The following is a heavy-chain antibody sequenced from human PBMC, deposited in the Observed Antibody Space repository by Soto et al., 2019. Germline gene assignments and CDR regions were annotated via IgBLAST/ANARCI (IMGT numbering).Heavy chain of an antibody. J-gene: IGHJ4*02. D-gene: IGHD4-4*01. V-gene: IGHV1-24*01. CDR3: ATPNARGHDYSKVPPLDY. Sequence: GASVKVTCKVSGYTVTELSIHWVLQAPGKGFEWMGGFDPEDGETIYAQKFQGRVTMTEDTSTDTAYMELSSLRSEDTAVYYCATPNARGHDYSKVPPLDYWGQGTLVTVSS. CDR2: FDPEDGET. CDR1: GYTVTELS.